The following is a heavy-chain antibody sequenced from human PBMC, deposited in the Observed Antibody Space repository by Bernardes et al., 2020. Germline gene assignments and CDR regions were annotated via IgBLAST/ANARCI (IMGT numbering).Heavy chain of an antibody. J-gene: IGHJ3*02. Sequence: GGSLRLSCAASGFTFSSYSMNWVRQAPGKGLEWVSSISSSSSYIYYADSVKGRFTISRDNAKNSLYLQMNSLRAEDTAVYYCARGYCSGGSCYSPLLGAFDIWGQGTMVTVSS. D-gene: IGHD2-15*01. CDR1: GFTFSSYS. V-gene: IGHV3-21*01. CDR3: ARGYCSGGSCYSPLLGAFDI. CDR2: ISSSSSYI.